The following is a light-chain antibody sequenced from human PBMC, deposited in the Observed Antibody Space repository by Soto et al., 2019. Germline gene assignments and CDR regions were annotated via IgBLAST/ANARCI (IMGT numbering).Light chain of an antibody. CDR1: TSNIGSNT. V-gene: IGLV1-44*01. J-gene: IGLJ1*01. Sequence: QSVLTQPPSASGTPGQRVTISCSGSTSNIGSNTVNWYQQLPGTAPKLLIYSNNQRPSGVPDRFSGSKSGTSASLAFSGLQSEDEADYYCAAWDDRLNGYVFGTGTKVTVL. CDR2: SNN. CDR3: AAWDDRLNGYV.